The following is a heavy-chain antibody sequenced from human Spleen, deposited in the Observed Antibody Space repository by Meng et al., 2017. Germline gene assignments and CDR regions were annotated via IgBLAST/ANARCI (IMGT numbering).Heavy chain of an antibody. D-gene: IGHD4-17*01. V-gene: IGHV4-4*02. CDR1: GGPISNDQW. CDR3: TTLYGDSIT. J-gene: IGHJ4*02. CDR2: IYHSGRT. Sequence: QVQLQESGPGRVKPSETLSLTCDVSGGPISNDQWWSWVRQPPGKGLEWIGEIYHSGRTNYHPSVNSRVTMSVDKSQNQFSLKLTSVTAADTAVYYCTTLYGDSITWGQGTLVTVSS.